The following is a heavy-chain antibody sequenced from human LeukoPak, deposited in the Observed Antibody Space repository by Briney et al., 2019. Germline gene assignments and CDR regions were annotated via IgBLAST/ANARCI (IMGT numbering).Heavy chain of an antibody. CDR3: ARDPTGDMPAFDL. V-gene: IGHV1-2*02. Sequence: ASVKVSCKASGGTFTGYFIHWLRQAPGQGLEWLGWINSKTGGTNFAQKSAARVFLTRDTSISTAYLDLRRLTSDDTAVYYCARDPTGDMPAFDLWGQGTMLTVSS. J-gene: IGHJ3*01. CDR2: INSKTGGT. D-gene: IGHD7-27*01. CDR1: GGTFTGYF.